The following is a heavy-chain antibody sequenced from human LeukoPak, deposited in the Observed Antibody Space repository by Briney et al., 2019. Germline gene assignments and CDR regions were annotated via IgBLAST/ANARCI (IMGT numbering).Heavy chain of an antibody. Sequence: GGSLRLSCAASGFTFSSYAMSWVRQAPGKGLEWVSAISGSGGSTYYADSVKGRFTISRDNSKNTLYLQMNSLRAEDTAVYYCARRESPRYSTSWHYSFDYWGQGTLVTVSS. J-gene: IGHJ4*02. CDR1: GFTFSSYA. D-gene: IGHD6-13*01. CDR2: ISGSGGST. V-gene: IGHV3-23*01. CDR3: ARRESPRYSTSWHYSFDY.